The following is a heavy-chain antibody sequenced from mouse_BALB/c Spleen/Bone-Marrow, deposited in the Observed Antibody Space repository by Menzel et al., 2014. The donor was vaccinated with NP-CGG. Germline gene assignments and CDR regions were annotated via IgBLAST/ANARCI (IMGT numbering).Heavy chain of an antibody. J-gene: IGHJ4*01. Sequence: VQLQQSGGDLVKPGGSLKLSCAASGFTFSTYGMSWVRQTPDKRLEWVATISSGGGYTYYPDSVKGRFTISRDNANNHLYLQMSSLKSEDTAMYYCTRQRNWEHYAMDYWGQGTSGTVSS. CDR2: ISSGGGYT. CDR1: GFTFSTYG. D-gene: IGHD4-1*01. V-gene: IGHV5-6*01. CDR3: TRQRNWEHYAMDY.